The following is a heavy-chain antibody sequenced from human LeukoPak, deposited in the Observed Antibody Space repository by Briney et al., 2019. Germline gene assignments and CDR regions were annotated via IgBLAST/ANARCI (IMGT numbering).Heavy chain of an antibody. CDR3: ARSPSYDFVFDY. V-gene: IGHV1-69*05. CDR1: GGTFSSYA. D-gene: IGHD3-3*01. CDR2: IIPIFGTA. Sequence: SVKVSCKASGGTFSSYAISWVRQAPGEGLEWMGGIIPIFGTANYAQKFQGRVTITTDESTSTAYMELSSLRSEDTAVYYCARSPSYDFVFDYWGQGTLVTVSS. J-gene: IGHJ4*02.